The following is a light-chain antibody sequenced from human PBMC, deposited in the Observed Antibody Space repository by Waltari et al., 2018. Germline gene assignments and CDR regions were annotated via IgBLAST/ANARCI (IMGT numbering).Light chain of an antibody. CDR1: QSVRGS. J-gene: IGKJ1*01. CDR3: QHYVSLPAT. Sequence: IVLTHSPGSLSLSPGERATLSCKASQSVRGSLAWYQQKVGQAPRLLIYGASRRATGIPDRFSGGGSGKEFSLTSSRLEPEDFAVYYCQHYVSLPATFGQGTKVEI. CDR2: GAS. V-gene: IGKV3-20*01.